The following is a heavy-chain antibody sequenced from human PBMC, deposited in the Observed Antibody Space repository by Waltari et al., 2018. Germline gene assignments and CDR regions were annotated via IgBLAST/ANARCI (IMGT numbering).Heavy chain of an antibody. Sequence: QVQLQESGPGLVKPSETLSLTCTVSGGSISSYYWSWIRQPPGKGLEWIGYIYYSGSTNYNPSLKSRVTISVDTSKNQFSLKLSSVTAADTAVYYCARGDYDILTGSPFDAFDIWGQGTMVTVSS. CDR3: ARGDYDILTGSPFDAFDI. D-gene: IGHD3-9*01. J-gene: IGHJ3*02. CDR2: IYYSGST. V-gene: IGHV4-59*01. CDR1: GGSISSYY.